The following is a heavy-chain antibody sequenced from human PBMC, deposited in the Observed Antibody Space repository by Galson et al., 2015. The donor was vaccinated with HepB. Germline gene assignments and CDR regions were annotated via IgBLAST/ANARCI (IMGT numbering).Heavy chain of an antibody. CDR3: ARHVTGYYNAIDY. J-gene: IGHJ4*02. V-gene: IGHV1-3*01. CDR1: GYTFTSYA. CDR2: INAGNGNT. Sequence: SVKVSCKASGYTFTSYAMHWVRQAPGQRLEWMGWINAGNGNTKYSQKFQGRVTITRDTSASTAYMELSSLRSEDTAVYYCARHVTGYYNAIDYWGQGTLVTVSS. D-gene: IGHD3-9*01.